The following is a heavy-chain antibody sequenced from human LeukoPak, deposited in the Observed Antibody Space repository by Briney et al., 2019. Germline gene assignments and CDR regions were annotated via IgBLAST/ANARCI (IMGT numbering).Heavy chain of an antibody. V-gene: IGHV1-69*05. CDR3: ARTTGDHYYYYDMDV. CDR1: GGTFSSYA. CDR2: IIPIFGTA. Sequence: ASVKVSCKASGGTFSSYAISWVRQAPGQGLEWMGGIIPIFGTANYAQKFQGRVTITTDESTSTAYMELSSLRSEDTAVYYCARTTGDHYYYYDMDVWGKGTTVTVSS. D-gene: IGHD7-27*01. J-gene: IGHJ6*03.